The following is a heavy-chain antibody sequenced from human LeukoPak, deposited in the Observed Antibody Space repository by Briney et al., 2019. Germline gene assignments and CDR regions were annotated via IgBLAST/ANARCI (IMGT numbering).Heavy chain of an antibody. J-gene: IGHJ4*02. CDR3: ATALRIVATPADFDY. Sequence: ASVKVSCKASGYTFTSYGISWVRQAPGQGLEWMGWISAYNGNTNYAQKLQGRVTMTTDTSPSTAYMELRSLRSDDTAVYYCATALRIVATPADFDYWGQGTLVTVSS. D-gene: IGHD5-12*01. CDR1: GYTFTSYG. V-gene: IGHV1-18*01. CDR2: ISAYNGNT.